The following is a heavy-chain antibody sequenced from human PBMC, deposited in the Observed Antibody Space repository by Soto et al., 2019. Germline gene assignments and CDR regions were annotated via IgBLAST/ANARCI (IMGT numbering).Heavy chain of an antibody. D-gene: IGHD3-10*01. CDR3: ASWYYYGKFDY. J-gene: IGHJ4*02. V-gene: IGHV4-39*07. CDR1: GGSISSSSYY. CDR2: IFYSGST. Sequence: SETLCLTCTVSGGSISSSSYYWGWIRQPPGKGLEWIGSIFYSGSTYYNPSLKSRVTISVDTSKNQFSLKLSSVTAADTAVYYCASWYYYGKFDYWGQGTLVTVSS.